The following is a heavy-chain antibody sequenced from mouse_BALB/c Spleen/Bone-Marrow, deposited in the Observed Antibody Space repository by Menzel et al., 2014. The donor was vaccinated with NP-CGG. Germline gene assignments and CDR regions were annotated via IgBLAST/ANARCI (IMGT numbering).Heavy chain of an antibody. V-gene: IGHV5-17*02. Sequence: EVQRVESGGGLVQPGGSRKLSCAASGFTFSSIGMHWVRQAPEKGLEGVAYISSGSSTIYYADTVKGRFTISRDNPKNTLFLQMTSLRSEDTAMYYCARSSYGYDRQAYFFDYWGQGTTLTVSS. J-gene: IGHJ2*01. CDR2: ISSGSSTI. D-gene: IGHD2-2*01. CDR3: ARSSYGYDRQAYFFDY. CDR1: GFTFSSIG.